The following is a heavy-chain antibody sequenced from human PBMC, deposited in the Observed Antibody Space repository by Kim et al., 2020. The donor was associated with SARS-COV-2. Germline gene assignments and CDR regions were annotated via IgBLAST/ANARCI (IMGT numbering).Heavy chain of an antibody. V-gene: IGHV3-30*01. Sequence: SNKSYADSVKGRFTISRDNSKNTLYLQMNSLRAEDTAVYYCARSYDAFDIWGQGTMVTVSS. CDR3: ARSYDAFDI. CDR2: SNK. J-gene: IGHJ3*02.